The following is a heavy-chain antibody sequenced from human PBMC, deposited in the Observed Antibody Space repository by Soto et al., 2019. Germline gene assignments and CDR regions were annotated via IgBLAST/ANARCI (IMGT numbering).Heavy chain of an antibody. D-gene: IGHD3-22*01. CDR2: INHSGTT. CDR3: ATTFDSSGYYNDYGMDI. J-gene: IGHJ6*02. CDR1: RGSFSGFY. Sequence: QVQLQQWGAGLLKPSETLALTCGVYRGSFSGFYWSWIRQTPGKGLEWIGEINHSGTTNYNPSFKNRVTISVDTSKNHFSLKLRSVTAADTAVYFCATTFDSSGYYNDYGMDIWGQGAAVTVS. V-gene: IGHV4-34*01.